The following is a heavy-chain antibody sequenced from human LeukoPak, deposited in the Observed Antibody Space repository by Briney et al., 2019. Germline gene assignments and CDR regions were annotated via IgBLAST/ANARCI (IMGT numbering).Heavy chain of an antibody. CDR2: INTNTGNP. CDR3: ARELQQLVIDAFDI. D-gene: IGHD6-13*01. Sequence: ASVKVSCKASGYTFTSYAMNWVRQAPGQGLEWMGWINTNTGNPTYAQGFTGRFVFSLDTSVSTAYLQISSLKAEDTAVYYCARELQQLVIDAFDIWGQGTMVTVSS. V-gene: IGHV7-4-1*02. J-gene: IGHJ3*02. CDR1: GYTFTSYA.